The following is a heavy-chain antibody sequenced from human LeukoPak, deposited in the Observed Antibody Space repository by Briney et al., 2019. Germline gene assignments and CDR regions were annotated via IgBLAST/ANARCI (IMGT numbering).Heavy chain of an antibody. CDR2: IYNSDNT. V-gene: IGHV3-53*01. J-gene: IGHJ4*02. CDR3: ARESPTDSYVLY. Sequence: PGGSLRLSCAASGFTVSSNYMSWVRQAPRKGLEWVSVIYNSDNTHYADSVKGRFTISRDNSKNTLYLQMNSLRAEDTAVYYCARESPTDSYVLYWGQGTLVTVSS. CDR1: GFTVSSNY. D-gene: IGHD5-18*01.